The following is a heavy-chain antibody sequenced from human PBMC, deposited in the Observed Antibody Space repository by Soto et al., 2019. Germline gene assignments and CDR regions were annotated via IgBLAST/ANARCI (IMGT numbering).Heavy chain of an antibody. CDR2: MHHSGST. V-gene: IGHV4-4*02. CDR1: GASISSTNW. CDR3: ARVHKNWFDS. Sequence: SETLSLTCAVSGASISSTNWWSWVRQSPGKGLEWIGEMHHSGSTNYSPSFEGHVTISTDNSITTAYLQWSSLRASDTALYFCARVHKNWFDSWAQGTMVTVSS. J-gene: IGHJ5*01.